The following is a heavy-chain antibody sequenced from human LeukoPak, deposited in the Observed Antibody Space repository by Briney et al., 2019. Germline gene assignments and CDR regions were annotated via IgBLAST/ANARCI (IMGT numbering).Heavy chain of an antibody. CDR3: AKDLESYGDSFCFDY. CDR1: GFTFSSYA. V-gene: IGHV3-23*01. CDR2: ISGSGGST. J-gene: IGHJ4*02. Sequence: GGSLRLSCAASGFTFSSYAMSWVRQAPGEGLEWVSAISGSGGSTYYADSVKGRFTISRDNSKNTLYLQMNSLRAEDTAVYYCAKDLESYGDSFCFDYWGQGTLVTVSS. D-gene: IGHD4-17*01.